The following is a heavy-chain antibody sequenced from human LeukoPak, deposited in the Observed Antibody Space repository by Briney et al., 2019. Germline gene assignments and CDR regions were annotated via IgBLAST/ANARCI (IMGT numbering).Heavy chain of an antibody. J-gene: IGHJ4*02. CDR1: GFTFSSYA. CDR3: AKMEAWTTVTGSGVDC. V-gene: IGHV3-23*01. Sequence: GGSLRLSCAASGFTFSSYAMSWVRQAPGKGLEWVSGISGSGGSTYYADSVKGRFTISRDNSKNTLYLQMNSLRAEDTAVHYCAKMEAWTTVTGSGVDCWGQGTLVTVSS. CDR2: ISGSGGST. D-gene: IGHD4-17*01.